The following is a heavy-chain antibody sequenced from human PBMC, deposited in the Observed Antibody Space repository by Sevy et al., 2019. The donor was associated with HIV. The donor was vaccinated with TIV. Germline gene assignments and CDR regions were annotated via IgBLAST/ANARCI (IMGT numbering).Heavy chain of an antibody. CDR2: IYKTGST. CDR1: GGSVSSGTYY. CDR3: ARVPRGQLWYSGSLGGYYYHMDV. V-gene: IGHV4-61*01. J-gene: IGHJ6*03. Sequence: SETLSLSCSVSGGSVSSGTYYWSWIRQPPGKGLEWIGHIYKTGSTNYKLSLKSRVTISLDTSTNQFSLRLRSVTAADTAVYYCARVPRGQLWYSGSLGGYYYHMDVWGKGTTVTVSS. D-gene: IGHD3-16*01.